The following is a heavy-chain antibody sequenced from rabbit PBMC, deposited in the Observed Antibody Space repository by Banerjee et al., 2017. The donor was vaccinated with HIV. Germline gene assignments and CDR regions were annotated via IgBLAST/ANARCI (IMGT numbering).Heavy chain of an antibody. Sequence: QEQLEESGGDLVKPEGSLTLTCTASGFSFSSNYMCWVRQAPGKGLEWIGCIYADSGSTYYANWAKGRFTISRTSSTTVTLQMTSLTAADTATYFCARDRVGGSYYFSLWGPGTLVTVS. J-gene: IGHJ4*01. CDR2: IYADSGST. CDR1: GFSFSSNY. CDR3: ARDRVGGSYYFSL. D-gene: IGHD8-1*01. V-gene: IGHV1S45*01.